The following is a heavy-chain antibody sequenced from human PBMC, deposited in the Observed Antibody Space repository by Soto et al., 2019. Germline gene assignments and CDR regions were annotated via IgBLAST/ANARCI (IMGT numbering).Heavy chain of an antibody. CDR2: ISGSGGST. D-gene: IGHD2-2*02. CDR1: GFTFSSYA. Sequence: PGGSLRLSCAASGFTFSSYAMSWVRQAPGKGLEWVSAISGSGGSTYYADSVKGRFTISRDNSKNTLYLQMNSLRAEDTAVYYCAKDLFPRRGYCSSTSCYNYYYYYGMDVWGQGTTVTVSS. V-gene: IGHV3-23*01. CDR3: AKDLFPRRGYCSSTSCYNYYYYYGMDV. J-gene: IGHJ6*02.